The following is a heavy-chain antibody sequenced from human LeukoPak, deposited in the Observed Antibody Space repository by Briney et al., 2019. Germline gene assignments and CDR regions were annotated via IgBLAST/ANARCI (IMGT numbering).Heavy chain of an antibody. J-gene: IGHJ6*04. D-gene: IGHD2-15*01. CDR3: ARGGPFYCRGGSCGYNYYGMAV. CDR2: INHSGST. CDR1: GGSFSGYY. Sequence: SETLSLTCAVYGGSFSGYYWSWIRQPPGKGLEWIGEINHSGSTNYNPSLKSQVTISVDTSKNQFSLKLSSVTAADTAVYYCARGGPFYCRGGSCGYNYYGMAVGGKGPTAT. V-gene: IGHV4-34*01.